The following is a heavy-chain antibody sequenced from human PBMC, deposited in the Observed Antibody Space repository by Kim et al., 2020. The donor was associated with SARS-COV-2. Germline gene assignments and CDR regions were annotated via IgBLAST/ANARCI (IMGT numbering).Heavy chain of an antibody. Sequence: GGSLRLSCVASGFNFGTFDMSWVRQAPGKGLKWVSVIKGHDHSTYYAESVKGRFTVSRDSARNTLYLQMNSLRSDDTAIYYCVKGAWLDYWGPGTLVTVSS. CDR1: GFNFGTFD. V-gene: IGHV3-23*01. J-gene: IGHJ4*02. CDR3: VKGAWLDY. CDR2: IKGHDHST. D-gene: IGHD5-12*01.